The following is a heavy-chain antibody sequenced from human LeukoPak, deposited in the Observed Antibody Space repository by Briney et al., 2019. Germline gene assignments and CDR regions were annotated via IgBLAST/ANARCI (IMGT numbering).Heavy chain of an antibody. V-gene: IGHV3-66*01. CDR1: GFTVSSNY. D-gene: IGHD3-10*01. CDR2: IYSSGST. CDR3: ARDMRALWFGKLLYYYGMDV. J-gene: IGHJ6*02. Sequence: GGSLRLSCAASGFTVSSNYMSWVRQAPGKGLEWVSAIYSSGSTYYADYVKGRFTISRDNSKNTLYLQMNSLRAEDTAVYYCARDMRALWFGKLLYYYGMDVWGQGTTVTVSS.